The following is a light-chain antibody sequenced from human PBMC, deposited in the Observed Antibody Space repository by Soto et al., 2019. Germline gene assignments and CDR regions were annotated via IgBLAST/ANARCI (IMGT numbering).Light chain of an antibody. J-gene: IGKJ2*01. V-gene: IGKV1-5*03. CDR2: KAS. CDR1: QSISDW. Sequence: DIQMTQSPSTLSASVGDRVTITCRASQSISDWLAWYQQRSGKAPKLLIYKASSLQSGVPPRFSGSGSGTEFTLTISRLQPDDFATYYCQQYNRFPYIFGQGTKLEIK. CDR3: QQYNRFPYI.